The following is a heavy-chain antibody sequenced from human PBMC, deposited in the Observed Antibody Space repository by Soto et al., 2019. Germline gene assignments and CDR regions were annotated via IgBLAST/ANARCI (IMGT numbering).Heavy chain of an antibody. CDR1: GGTFSSYA. J-gene: IGHJ5*02. Sequence: ASVKVSCKASGGTFSSYAISWVRQAPGQGLEWMGGIIPIFGTANYAQKFQGRVTITADESTSTAYMELSSLRSEDTAVYYCASTPIWGSTSLPFDPWGQGTLVTVSS. CDR3: ASTPIWGSTSLPFDP. V-gene: IGHV1-69*13. CDR2: IIPIFGTA. D-gene: IGHD2-2*01.